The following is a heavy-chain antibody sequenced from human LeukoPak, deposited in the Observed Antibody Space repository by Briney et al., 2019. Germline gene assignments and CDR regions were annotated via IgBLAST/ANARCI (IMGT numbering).Heavy chain of an antibody. CDR2: IRQDGTEK. CDR3: AGLMTVADIDY. D-gene: IGHD6-19*01. Sequence: GGSLRLSCVASGFNLGRFWMSWVRQAPGKRPEWVATIRQDGTEKFYVDSVKGRFSISRDNARNSVYLQMNSLRADDTAVYYCAGLMTVADIDYWGQGTLVTVSS. V-gene: IGHV3-7*01. J-gene: IGHJ4*02. CDR1: GFNLGRFW.